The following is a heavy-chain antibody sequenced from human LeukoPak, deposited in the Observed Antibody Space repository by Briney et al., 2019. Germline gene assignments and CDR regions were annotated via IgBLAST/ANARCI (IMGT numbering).Heavy chain of an antibody. J-gene: IGHJ5*02. V-gene: IGHV1-18*01. D-gene: IGHD2-21*01. Sequence: ASVKVSCKASGYTFTSYDINWVRQAPGQGLEWMGWVSGYNGNTNYAQKFEGRVAMTTDTSSSTAYMELRSLRSDDTAIYYCARGDWFDPWGQGTLVTISS. CDR3: ARGDWFDP. CDR1: GYTFTSYD. CDR2: VSGYNGNT.